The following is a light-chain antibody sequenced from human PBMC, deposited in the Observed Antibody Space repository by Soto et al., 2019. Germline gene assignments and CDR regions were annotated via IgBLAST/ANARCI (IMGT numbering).Light chain of an antibody. CDR2: DAS. V-gene: IGKV3-11*01. CDR3: QQRSNWPFT. Sequence: EIVLTQSPATLSLSPGERATLSCRARQSVSSYLAWYQQKPGQAPRLLIYDASNRATGIPARFSGSGSGTDFTLTISSLDPEDFAVYYCQQRSNWPFTFGQGTRLEIK. J-gene: IGKJ5*01. CDR1: QSVSSY.